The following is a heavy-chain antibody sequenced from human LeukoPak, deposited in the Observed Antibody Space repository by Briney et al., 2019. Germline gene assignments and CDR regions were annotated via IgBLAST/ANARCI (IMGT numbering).Heavy chain of an antibody. V-gene: IGHV4-39*01. CDR3: ASSAVRLNWFDP. CDR2: IYYSGST. Sequence: SETLSLTCTVSGGSISSSSYYWGWIRQPPRKGLEWIGSIYYSGSTYYNPSLKSRVTISVDTSKNQFSLKLSSVTAADTAVYYCASSAVRLNWFDPWGQGTLVTVSS. D-gene: IGHD3-10*01. J-gene: IGHJ5*02. CDR1: GGSISSSSYY.